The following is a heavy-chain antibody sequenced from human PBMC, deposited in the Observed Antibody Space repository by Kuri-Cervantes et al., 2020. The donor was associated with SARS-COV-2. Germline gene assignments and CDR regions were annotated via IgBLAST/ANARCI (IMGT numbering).Heavy chain of an antibody. CDR2: IWYDGSNK. V-gene: IGHV3-33*01. CDR3: ARDLSTVLGEDYFDY. Sequence: GGSLRLSCAASGFTFSSYGMHWVRQAPGKGLEWVAVIWYDGSNKYYADSVKGRFTISRDNSKNTLYLQMNSLRAEDTAVYYCARDLSTVLGEDYFDYWGQGTRVTRSS. CDR1: GFTFSSYG. D-gene: IGHD2-8*01. J-gene: IGHJ4*02.